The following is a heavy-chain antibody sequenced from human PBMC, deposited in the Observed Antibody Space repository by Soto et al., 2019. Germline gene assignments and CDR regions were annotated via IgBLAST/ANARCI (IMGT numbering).Heavy chain of an antibody. J-gene: IGHJ4*02. V-gene: IGHV1-69*01. CDR3: TRGLYSGSYTHFVN. Sequence: QVQLVQSGTVVKGPGSSVSVSCKVSGDNFRTNAINWVRQAPGPGLELMGGIIPIYGRADAIERFQGRVTTTADESTSTASRELRGRRSDDMALYYCTRGLYSGSYTHFVNWGSGNLLTVSS. CDR2: IIPIYGRA. CDR1: GDNFRTNA. D-gene: IGHD1-26*01.